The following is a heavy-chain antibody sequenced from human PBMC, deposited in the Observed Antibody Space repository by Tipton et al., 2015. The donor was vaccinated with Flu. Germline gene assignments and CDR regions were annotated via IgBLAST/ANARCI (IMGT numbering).Heavy chain of an antibody. D-gene: IGHD2-8*02. Sequence: AVSGFTVSSNYMTWVRQAPGKGLERVSLIYSGGSTFSADSVKGRFTISRDNSKNTLYLQMTSLRAEDTAVYYCARVWTGGYEFFGFWGQGTLVSVS. CDR1: GFTVSSNY. V-gene: IGHV3-53*01. CDR3: ARVWTGGYEFFGF. J-gene: IGHJ4*02. CDR2: IYSGGST.